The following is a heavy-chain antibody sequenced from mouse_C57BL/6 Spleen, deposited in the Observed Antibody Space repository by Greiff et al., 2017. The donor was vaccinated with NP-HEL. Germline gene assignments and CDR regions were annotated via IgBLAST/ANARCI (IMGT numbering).Heavy chain of an antibody. CDR3: ARGRYYFDY. CDR1: GYTFTSYW. J-gene: IGHJ2*01. CDR2: IDPSDSYT. V-gene: IGHV1-59*01. Sequence: QVQLQQPGAELVRPGTSVKLSCKASGYTFTSYWMHWVKQRPGQGLEWIGVIDPSDSYTNYNQKFKGKATLTVDTSSSTAYMQLSSLTSEDSAVYYCARGRYYFDYWGQGTTLTVSS.